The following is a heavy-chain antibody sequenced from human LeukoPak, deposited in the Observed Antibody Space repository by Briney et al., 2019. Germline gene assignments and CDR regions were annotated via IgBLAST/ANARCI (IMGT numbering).Heavy chain of an antibody. Sequence: GGSLRLSCTASGFIFSNYGMHWVRQAPGKGLEWVAFIRHDGSHKSYADSEKGRFTASRDNSKNTLSLQMNSLRADDTAVYYCALMRDGYTHWGQGLLVTVSS. V-gene: IGHV3-30*02. CDR2: IRHDGSHK. D-gene: IGHD5-24*01. CDR3: ALMRDGYTH. J-gene: IGHJ4*02. CDR1: GFIFSNYG.